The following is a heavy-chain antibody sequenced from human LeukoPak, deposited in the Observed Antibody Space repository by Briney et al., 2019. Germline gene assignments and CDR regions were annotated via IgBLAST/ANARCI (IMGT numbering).Heavy chain of an antibody. Sequence: GGSLRLSCAASGFTLSSYWMHWVRQVPGKGLVWVSHIKSDGSDTRYADSVKGRFTISRDNAENTLYLQMNSLRVEDTAVYYCVRSAFHAGSGNYYDYWGQGTLVTVSS. CDR2: IKSDGSDT. CDR1: GFTLSSYW. D-gene: IGHD3-22*01. J-gene: IGHJ4*02. V-gene: IGHV3-74*01. CDR3: VRSAFHAGSGNYYDY.